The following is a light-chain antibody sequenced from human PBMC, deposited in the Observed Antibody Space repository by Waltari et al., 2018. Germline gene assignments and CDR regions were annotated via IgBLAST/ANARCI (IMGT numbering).Light chain of an antibody. CDR2: GAS. CDR3: QQYDISPGT. J-gene: IGKJ1*01. V-gene: IGKV3-20*01. CDR1: QSIDSTY. Sequence: EIVLTQSPGTLSLSPGERATLSCRASQSIDSTYLAWYQQKPGQAPRLLIYGASSWATGIPDRFRGSGSGTDFTLTINRLEPEDFAVYYCQQYDISPGTFGQGTKVEVK.